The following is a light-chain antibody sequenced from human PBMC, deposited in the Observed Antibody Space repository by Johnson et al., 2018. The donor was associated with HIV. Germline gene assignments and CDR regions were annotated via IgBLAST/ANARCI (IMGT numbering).Light chain of an antibody. CDR1: SSNIGDNY. CDR3: GTWDSSLGASYV. J-gene: IGLJ1*01. Sequence: SCSGSSSNIGDNYVSWYQQLPGTAPKVLIYENNERPSGIPDRFSGSRSGTSATLGITGLQTGDEADYYCGTWDSSLGASYVFGTGTKVTVL. V-gene: IGLV1-51*02. CDR2: ENN.